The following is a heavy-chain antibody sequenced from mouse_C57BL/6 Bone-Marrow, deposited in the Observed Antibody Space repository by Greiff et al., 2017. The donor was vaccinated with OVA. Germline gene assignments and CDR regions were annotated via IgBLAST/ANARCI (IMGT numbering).Heavy chain of an antibody. CDR1: GFSLTSYG. CDR3: ARTHLPSFTTVVDWCAY. Sequence: QVQLKESGPGLVQPSQSLSITCTVSGFSLTSYGVHWVRQSPGKGLEWLGVIWSGGSTDYNAAFISRLSISKDNSKSQVFFKMNSLQADDTAIYYCARTHLPSFTTVVDWCAYWGQGTLVTVSA. D-gene: IGHD1-1*01. CDR2: IWSGGST. V-gene: IGHV2-2*01. J-gene: IGHJ3*01.